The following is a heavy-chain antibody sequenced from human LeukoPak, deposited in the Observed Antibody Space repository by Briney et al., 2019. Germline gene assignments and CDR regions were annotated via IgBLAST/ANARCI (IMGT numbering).Heavy chain of an antibody. Sequence: ASVKVSCKASGYTFTGYYMHWVRQAPGQGLEWMGRINPNSGGTNYAQKFQGRVTMTRDTSISTAYMELSRLRSDDTAVYYCAGEGTGLRYFDWNGFDYWGQGTLVTVSS. D-gene: IGHD3-9*01. J-gene: IGHJ4*02. CDR2: INPNSGGT. V-gene: IGHV1-2*06. CDR1: GYTFTGYY. CDR3: AGEGTGLRYFDWNGFDY.